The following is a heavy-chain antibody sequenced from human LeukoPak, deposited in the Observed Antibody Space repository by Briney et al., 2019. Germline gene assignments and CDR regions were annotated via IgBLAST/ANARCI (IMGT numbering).Heavy chain of an antibody. CDR1: GVTFTNYE. D-gene: IGHD1-26*01. J-gene: IGHJ4*02. CDR3: AGGPQYGGSYVD. V-gene: IGHV3-48*03. Sequence: GGSLRLSCAASGVTFTNYEMAWVRQAPGMGLEWVSYISDSGTITKYVDAVKGRFTISRDNARNSVYLQMESLRVEDTALYYCAGGPQYGGSYVDWSQGTLVTVSS. CDR2: ISDSGTIT.